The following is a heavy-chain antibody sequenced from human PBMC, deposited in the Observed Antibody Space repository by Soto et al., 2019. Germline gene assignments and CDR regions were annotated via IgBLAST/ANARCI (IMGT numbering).Heavy chain of an antibody. D-gene: IGHD3-16*01. CDR2: INTYNGNT. Sequence: VASVKVSCKASGYTFTSYGISWVRQAPGQGLEWMGWINTYNGNTNYAQKLQGRVTMTTDTSTSTAYMELRSLRSDDTAVYYCARDWFGADYWGTALLVSLFS. CDR3: ARDWFGADY. CDR1: GYTFTSYG. J-gene: IGHJ4*02. V-gene: IGHV1-18*01.